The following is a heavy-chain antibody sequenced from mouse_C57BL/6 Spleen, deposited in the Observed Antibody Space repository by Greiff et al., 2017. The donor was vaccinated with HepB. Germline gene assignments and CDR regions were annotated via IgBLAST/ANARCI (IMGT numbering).Heavy chain of an antibody. J-gene: IGHJ2*01. CDR1: GYSITSGYY. CDR3: AREGYGYLYYFDY. V-gene: IGHV3-6*01. D-gene: IGHD2-2*01. Sequence: EVKLQESGPGLVKPSQSLSLTCSVTGYSITSGYYWNWIRQFPGNKLEWMGYISYDGSNNYNPSLKNRISITRDTSKNQFFLKLNSVTTEDTATYYCAREGYGYLYYFDYWGQGTTLTVSS. CDR2: ISYDGSN.